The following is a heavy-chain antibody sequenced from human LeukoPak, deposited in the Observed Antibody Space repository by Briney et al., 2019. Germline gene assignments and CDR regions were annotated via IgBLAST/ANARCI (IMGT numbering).Heavy chain of an antibody. CDR3: AREAIIVGATRDHGWYFDL. J-gene: IGHJ2*01. CDR1: GYTFTGYY. Sequence: ASVKVSCKASGYTFTGYYMHWVRQAPGQGLEWMGWINSNSGGTNYAQKFQGRVTMTRDTSISTAYMELSRLRSDDTAVYYCAREAIIVGATRDHGWYFDLWGRGTLVTVSS. D-gene: IGHD1-26*01. V-gene: IGHV1-2*02. CDR2: INSNSGGT.